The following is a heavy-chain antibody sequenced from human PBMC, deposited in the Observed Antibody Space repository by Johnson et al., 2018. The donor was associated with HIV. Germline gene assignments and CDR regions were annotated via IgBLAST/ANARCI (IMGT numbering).Heavy chain of an antibody. Sequence: VQLVESGGDLVQPGGSLRLSCAASRFTFSSYWMHWVRQVPGKGLVWVSGINSDGSDTRYADSVKGRFTISRDNAKTTLYLQMNSLRAEDTAVYYCARDGVYSSPWDALDIWGHGTMVTVSS. CDR1: RFTFSSYW. V-gene: IGHV3-74*01. J-gene: IGHJ3*02. D-gene: IGHD6-13*01. CDR3: ARDGVYSSPWDALDI. CDR2: INSDGSDT.